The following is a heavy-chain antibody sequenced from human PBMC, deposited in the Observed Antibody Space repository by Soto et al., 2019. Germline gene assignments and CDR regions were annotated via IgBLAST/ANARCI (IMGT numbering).Heavy chain of an antibody. Sequence: ASVKVSCKASGYTFTTYDISWVRQATGQGLEWMGWMNPNSGNTGYVQKFQGRVTMTRNTSISTAYMELSSLRSEDTAVYYCARGRALGELYPFDYWGQGTLVTVSS. CDR3: ARGRALGELYPFDY. CDR2: MNPNSGNT. D-gene: IGHD3-10*01. J-gene: IGHJ4*02. CDR1: GYTFTTYD. V-gene: IGHV1-8*01.